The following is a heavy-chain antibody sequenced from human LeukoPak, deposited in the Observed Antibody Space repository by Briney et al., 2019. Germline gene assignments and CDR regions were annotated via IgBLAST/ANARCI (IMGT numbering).Heavy chain of an antibody. CDR3: AREGRGYSYGYIFDY. CDR1: GFTFSSYG. V-gene: IGHV3-30*03. D-gene: IGHD5-18*01. J-gene: IGHJ4*02. Sequence: PGGSLRLSCAASGFTFSSYGMHWVRQAPGKGLEWVAVISYDGSNKYYADSVKGRFTISRDNSKNTLYLQMNSLRAEDTAVYYCAREGRGYSYGYIFDYWGQGTLVTVSS. CDR2: ISYDGSNK.